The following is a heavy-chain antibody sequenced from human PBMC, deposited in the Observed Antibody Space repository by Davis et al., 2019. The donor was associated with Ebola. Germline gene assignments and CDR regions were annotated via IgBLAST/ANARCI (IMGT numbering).Heavy chain of an antibody. V-gene: IGHV4-31*03. J-gene: IGHJ4*02. CDR3: ARQRGDWELLHFDY. CDR1: GGSISSYY. Sequence: LRLSCTVSGGSISSYYWSWIRQHPGKGLEWIGYIYYSGSTYYNPSLKSRVTISVDTSKNQFSLKLSSVTAADTAVYYCARQRGDWELLHFDYWGQGTLVTVSS. CDR2: IYYSGST. D-gene: IGHD1-26*01.